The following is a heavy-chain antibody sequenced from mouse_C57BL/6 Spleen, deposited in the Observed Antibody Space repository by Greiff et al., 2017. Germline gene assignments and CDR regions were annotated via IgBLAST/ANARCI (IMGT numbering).Heavy chain of an antibody. Sequence: EVKLMESGGGLVKPGGSLKLSCAASGFTFSDYGMHWVRQAPEKGLEWVAYISSGSSTIYYADTVKGRFTISRDNAKNTLFLQMSSLRAEDTAMYYGAIYGNYYAMDYWGQGTSVTVSS. V-gene: IGHV5-17*01. CDR1: GFTFSDYG. D-gene: IGHD2-1*01. CDR2: ISSGSSTI. CDR3: AIYGNYYAMDY. J-gene: IGHJ4*01.